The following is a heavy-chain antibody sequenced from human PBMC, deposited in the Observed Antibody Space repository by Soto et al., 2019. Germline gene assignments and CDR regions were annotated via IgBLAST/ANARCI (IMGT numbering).Heavy chain of an antibody. V-gene: IGHV3-23*01. CDR2: ISGSGDTT. D-gene: IGHD2-2*01. CDR3: AKSSSWAHYYYMDV. J-gene: IGHJ6*03. Sequence: SLRLSCVASGFTFSSYAMSWVRQAPGKGLEWVSVISGSGDTTNYADSVKDRFTISRDNSKNSLYLQMNSLRVEDTAIYYCAKSSSWAHYYYMDVWGKGTTVTVSS. CDR1: GFTFSSYA.